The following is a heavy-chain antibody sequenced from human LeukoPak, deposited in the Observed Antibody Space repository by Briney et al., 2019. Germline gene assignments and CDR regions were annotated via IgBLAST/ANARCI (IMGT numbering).Heavy chain of an antibody. Sequence: GESLKISCKGAGYRFDNYWIGWVRQMPGKGLEWMGIIYPGDSDTRYSPSFQGQVTISADKSISTAYLRWSSLKASDTAMFYCARLGDSGGWYMGAFDIWGQGTMVTVSS. J-gene: IGHJ3*02. CDR2: IYPGDSDT. D-gene: IGHD6-19*01. CDR1: GYRFDNYW. CDR3: ARLGDSGGWYMGAFDI. V-gene: IGHV5-51*01.